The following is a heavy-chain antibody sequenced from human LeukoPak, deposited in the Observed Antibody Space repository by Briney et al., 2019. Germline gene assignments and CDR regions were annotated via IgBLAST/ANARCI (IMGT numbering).Heavy chain of an antibody. Sequence: GGSLRLSCAVSGFTFSSYAMSWVRQAPGKGLEWVSAISGSGGSTYYADSVKGRFTISRDNSKNTLYLQMNSLRAEDTAVYYCAKGMYYYDSSGYFVFDSWGQGTLVTVSS. J-gene: IGHJ4*02. V-gene: IGHV3-23*01. CDR1: GFTFSSYA. D-gene: IGHD3-22*01. CDR3: AKGMYYYDSSGYFVFDS. CDR2: ISGSGGST.